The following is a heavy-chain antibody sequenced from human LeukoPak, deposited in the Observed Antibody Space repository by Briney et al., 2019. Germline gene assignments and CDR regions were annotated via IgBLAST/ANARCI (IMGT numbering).Heavy chain of an antibody. D-gene: IGHD6-19*01. V-gene: IGHV3-74*01. Sequence: GGSLRLSCAASGFNFGDYWMHWVRQAPGKGLVWVSRINNDGSTTSYADSVKGRFTISRDNAKNSLYLQMNSLRTEDTALYYCAKGVNSGWYSFDYWGQGTLVTVSS. CDR1: GFNFGDYW. CDR3: AKGVNSGWYSFDY. J-gene: IGHJ4*02. CDR2: INNDGSTT.